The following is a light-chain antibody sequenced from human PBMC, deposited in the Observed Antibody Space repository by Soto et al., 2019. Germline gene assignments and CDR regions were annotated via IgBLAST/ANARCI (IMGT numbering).Light chain of an antibody. J-gene: IGLJ3*02. CDR2: GNS. CDR3: QSYDSRLSGWV. CDR1: SSNIGAGYD. V-gene: IGLV1-40*01. Sequence: QSVLTQPPSVSGAPGQRVTISCTESSSNIGAGYDVHWYQQLPGTAPKLLIYGNSNRPSGVPDRFSGSKSGTSASLAITGVQAEDAADYCCQSYDSRLSGWVFGGGTKLTVL.